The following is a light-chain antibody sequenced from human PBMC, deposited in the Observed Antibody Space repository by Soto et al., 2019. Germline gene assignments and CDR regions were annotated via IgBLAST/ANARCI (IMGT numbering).Light chain of an antibody. V-gene: IGKV3-15*01. J-gene: IGKJ2*01. CDR3: QQYNNWPFT. Sequence: EIVMTQSPATLSVSPGERATLSRRASQSVSSNLAWYQQKYGQAPRLLIYGASTRATGIPARFSGSGSGTEFTLTISSLQSEDFAVYYCQQYNNWPFTFGQGTKLEIK. CDR1: QSVSSN. CDR2: GAS.